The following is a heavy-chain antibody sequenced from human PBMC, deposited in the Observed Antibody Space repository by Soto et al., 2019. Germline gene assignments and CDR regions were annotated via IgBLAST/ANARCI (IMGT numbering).Heavy chain of an antibody. CDR3: ARDRGIAAAGSSYYYGMDV. Sequence: GASVKVSCKASGYTFTSYGISWVRQAPGQGLEWMGWISAYNGNTNYAQKLQGRLTMTTDTSTSTDYLELRSLRSDATAVYYCARDRGIAAAGSSYYYGMDVWGQGTTVTVSS. J-gene: IGHJ6*02. CDR1: GYTFTSYG. V-gene: IGHV1-18*04. D-gene: IGHD6-13*01. CDR2: ISAYNGNT.